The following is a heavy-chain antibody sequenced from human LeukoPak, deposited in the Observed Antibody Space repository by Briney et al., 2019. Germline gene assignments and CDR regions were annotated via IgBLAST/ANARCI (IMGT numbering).Heavy chain of an antibody. Sequence: PGGSLRLSCAASGFTLSRYAMSWVRPAPGKGVEWVSDISGSGGSTYYADSVKGRFTISRDNSKNTLYLQMNSLRAEDTAVYYCAKGDHYDFWSGYSWFDPWGQGTLVTVSS. V-gene: IGHV3-23*01. CDR3: AKGDHYDFWSGYSWFDP. D-gene: IGHD3-3*01. CDR1: GFTLSRYA. J-gene: IGHJ5*02. CDR2: ISGSGGST.